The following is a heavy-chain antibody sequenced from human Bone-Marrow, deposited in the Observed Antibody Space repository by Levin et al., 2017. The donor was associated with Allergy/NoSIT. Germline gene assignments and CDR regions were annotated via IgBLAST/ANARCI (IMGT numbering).Heavy chain of an antibody. D-gene: IGHD2-2*01. CDR1: GGSIISRSYY. V-gene: IGHV4-39*01. CDR2: IYYSGNT. CDR3: ARQNNPRGAASPSTPCDS. Sequence: GSLRLSCTVSGGSIISRSYYWGWIRQPPGKGLEWIGNIYYSGNTYHNSSLKNRITISVDTSQNQFSLNLTSVTAADTAVYYCARQNNPRGAASPSTPCDSWGRGTLVTVSP. J-gene: IGHJ4*02.